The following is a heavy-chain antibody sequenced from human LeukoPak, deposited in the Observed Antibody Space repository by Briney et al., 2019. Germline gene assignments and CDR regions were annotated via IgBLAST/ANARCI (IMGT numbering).Heavy chain of an antibody. J-gene: IGHJ4*02. CDR2: IPNDGGNK. CDR3: AREGYSSGRAAAFDY. Sequence: GGSPRLSCAASGFTLSSYHMYWVRQAPGKGLEWVALIPNDGGNKQYADSVEDRFTISRDNSKNTLYLQMNSLRAEDAAVYYCAREGYSSGRAAAFDYWGQGTLVTVSS. CDR1: GFTLSSYH. V-gene: IGHV3-30*04. D-gene: IGHD6-19*01.